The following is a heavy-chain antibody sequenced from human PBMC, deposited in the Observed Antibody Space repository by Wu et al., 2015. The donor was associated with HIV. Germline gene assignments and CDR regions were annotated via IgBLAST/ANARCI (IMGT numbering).Heavy chain of an antibody. CDR2: ISGYSGNT. V-gene: IGHV1-18*01. Sequence: QVQLVQSGAEVKKPGASVKVSCKASGYTFTSSGISWVRQAPGQGLEWMGWISGYSGNTNYAQKFQGRVTMTTDTSTTTAYMELRSLRSDDTAVYYCARLIHYFDGTDYYSDFWGQGTLVTVSS. CDR1: GYTFTSSG. D-gene: IGHD3-22*01. J-gene: IGHJ4*02. CDR3: ARLIHYFDGTDYYSDF.